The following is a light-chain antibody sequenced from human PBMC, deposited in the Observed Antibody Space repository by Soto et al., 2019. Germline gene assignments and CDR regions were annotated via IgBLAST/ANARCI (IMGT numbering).Light chain of an antibody. V-gene: IGKV3-20*01. Sequence: EIVLTQSPGTLSLSPGERATLSCRARQSVSSTYLAWYRQKPGQSPRLLIYGASSRSTGIPDRFSGSGSGTDFTLTISRLEPEDFAVYYCQQYGSSTWTFGQGTKVE. CDR2: GAS. CDR3: QQYGSSTWT. J-gene: IGKJ1*01. CDR1: QSVSSTY.